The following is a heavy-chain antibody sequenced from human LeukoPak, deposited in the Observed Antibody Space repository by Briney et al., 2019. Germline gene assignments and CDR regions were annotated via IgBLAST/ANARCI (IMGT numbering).Heavy chain of an antibody. Sequence: GGSLRLSCAASGFTFSSYAMSWVRQAPGKGLEWVSGFSSSGGGTYYADSVKGRFTISRDNSKNTLYLQMNSLRAADTAVYYCAKQTYDILTGSLSYFDYWGQGALVTVSS. CDR1: GFTFSSYA. V-gene: IGHV3-23*01. D-gene: IGHD3-9*01. CDR2: FSSSGGGT. CDR3: AKQTYDILTGSLSYFDY. J-gene: IGHJ4*02.